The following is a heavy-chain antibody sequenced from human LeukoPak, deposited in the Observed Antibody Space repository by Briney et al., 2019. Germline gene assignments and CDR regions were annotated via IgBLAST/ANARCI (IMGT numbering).Heavy chain of an antibody. D-gene: IGHD2-2*01. CDR1: GFTFSSYS. Sequence: GGSLRLSCAASGFTFSSYSMNWVRQVPGKGLEWVSSISSSSSYIYYADSVKGRFTISRDNAKNSLYLQMNSLRAEDTAVYYCAREYCSSTSCYLDPWGQGTLVTVSS. CDR2: ISSSSSYI. V-gene: IGHV3-21*01. CDR3: AREYCSSTSCYLDP. J-gene: IGHJ5*02.